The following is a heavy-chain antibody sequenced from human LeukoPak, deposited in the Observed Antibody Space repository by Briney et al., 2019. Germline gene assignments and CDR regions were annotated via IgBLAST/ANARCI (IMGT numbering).Heavy chain of an antibody. V-gene: IGHV4-59*01. Sequence: SETLSPTCTVSGGSISSYYWSWIRQPPGKGLEWIGYIYYSGSTNYNPSLKSRVTISVDTSKNQFSLKLSSVTAADTAVYYCARVGARAPRVLIAAAGTFDYWGQGTLVTVSS. D-gene: IGHD6-13*01. CDR3: ARVGARAPRVLIAAAGTFDY. CDR2: IYYSGST. CDR1: GGSISSYY. J-gene: IGHJ4*02.